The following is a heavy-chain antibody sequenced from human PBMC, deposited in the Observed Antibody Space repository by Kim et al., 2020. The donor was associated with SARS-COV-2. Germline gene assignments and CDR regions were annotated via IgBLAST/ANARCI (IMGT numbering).Heavy chain of an antibody. J-gene: IGHJ4*02. D-gene: IGHD4-17*01. Sequence: VASMKSLFTISRDNAKNSLYLRMTSLRAEDTAVYYCGGVVGDNARFDYWGQGALCTVSS. CDR3: GGVVGDNARFDY. V-gene: IGHV3-7*03.